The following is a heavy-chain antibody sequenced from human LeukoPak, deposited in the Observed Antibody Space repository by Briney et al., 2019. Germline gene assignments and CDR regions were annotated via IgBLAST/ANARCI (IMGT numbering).Heavy chain of an antibody. Sequence: PSETLSLTCTVSGGSISSYYWSWIRQPPGKGLEWIGYIYYSGSTNYNPSLKSRVTISVDTSKNQFSLKLSSVTAADTAVYYCARGRYFALYWGQGTLVTVSS. V-gene: IGHV4-59*12. CDR1: GGSISSYY. CDR2: IYYSGST. J-gene: IGHJ4*02. D-gene: IGHD3-9*01. CDR3: ARGRYFALY.